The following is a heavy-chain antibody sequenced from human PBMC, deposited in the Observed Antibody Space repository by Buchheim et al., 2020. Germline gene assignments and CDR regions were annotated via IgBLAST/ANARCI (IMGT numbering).Heavy chain of an antibody. J-gene: IGHJ4*02. D-gene: IGHD6-13*01. CDR2: ISYDGSNK. CDR1: GFTFSSYG. V-gene: IGHV3-30*18. CDR3: AKGCSSSWYEFDY. Sequence: QVQLVESGGGVVQPGRSLRLSCAASGFTFSSYGMHWVRQAPGKGLEWVAVISYDGSNKYYADSVKGRFTISRDNSKNTLYLQMNSLRAEDTAVYYCAKGCSSSWYEFDYWGQGTL.